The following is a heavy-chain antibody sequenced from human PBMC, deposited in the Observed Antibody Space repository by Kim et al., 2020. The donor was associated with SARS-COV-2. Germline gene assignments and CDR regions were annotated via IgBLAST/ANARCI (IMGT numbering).Heavy chain of an antibody. Sequence: GGSLRLSCAASGFTFSSYGMHWVRQAPGKGLEWVAVISYDGSNKYYSDSVKGRFTISRDNYKNTRYLQMNSLRAEDTAVYYCASWGRVAAAGDAFDIWGQGTMVTVSS. CDR1: GFTFSSYG. CDR2: ISYDGSNK. V-gene: IGHV3-30*03. D-gene: IGHD6-13*01. J-gene: IGHJ3*02. CDR3: ASWGRVAAAGDAFDI.